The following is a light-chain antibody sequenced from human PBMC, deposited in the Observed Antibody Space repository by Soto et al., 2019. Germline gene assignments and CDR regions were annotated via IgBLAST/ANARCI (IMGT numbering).Light chain of an antibody. Sequence: DIQMTQSPSTLSASVGDTVTITCRASQSISSWLAWYQQKPGKAPKLLIYDASSLESGVPSRFTGSGSGTKFTLTISSLQPDYFATYYCQKYNSYPWTFGQGTKVEIK. V-gene: IGKV1-5*01. CDR3: QKYNSYPWT. CDR2: DAS. CDR1: QSISSW. J-gene: IGKJ1*01.